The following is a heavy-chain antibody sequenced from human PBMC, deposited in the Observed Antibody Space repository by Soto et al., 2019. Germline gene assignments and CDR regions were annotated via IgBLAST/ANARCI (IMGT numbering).Heavy chain of an antibody. CDR1: GYTFTGSY. V-gene: IGHV1-2*04. J-gene: IGHJ6*03. D-gene: IGHD2-15*01. Sequence: QVQLVQSGAEVKKPGASVKVSCRASGYTFTGSYMHWVRQAPGQGLEGMGWFNPNSGGTNYAQKFQGWVTMTRDTSISTAYMELSRLRSDDTAVYYCARGVGPYYYYMDVWGKGTTVTVSS. CDR2: FNPNSGGT. CDR3: ARGVGPYYYYMDV.